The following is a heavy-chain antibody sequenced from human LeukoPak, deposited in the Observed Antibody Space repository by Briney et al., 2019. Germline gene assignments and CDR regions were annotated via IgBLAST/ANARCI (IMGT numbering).Heavy chain of an antibody. Sequence: SETLSLTCTVSGGSISSYYWSWIRQPPGKGLEWIGYIYYSGSTNYNPSLKSRVTISVDTSKNQFSLKLSSVTAADTAVYYCARHTTEGYYYGMDVWGQGTTVTVSS. D-gene: IGHD4-17*01. CDR1: GGSISSYY. J-gene: IGHJ6*02. V-gene: IGHV4-59*08. CDR3: ARHTTEGYYYGMDV. CDR2: IYYSGST.